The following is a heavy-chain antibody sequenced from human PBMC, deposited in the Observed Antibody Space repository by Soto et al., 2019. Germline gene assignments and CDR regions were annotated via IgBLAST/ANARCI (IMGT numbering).Heavy chain of an antibody. Sequence: QVQLVQSGAEVKKPGSSVKVSCKASGGTFSSYTISWVRQAPGQGLEWMGRIIPILGIANYAQKFQGRVTITADKSQSTADMVLSSLRYEGTAVYYGARDEGHIVGVTAIVGMDVWGQGTTVTVSS. CDR2: IIPILGIA. D-gene: IGHD2-21*02. J-gene: IGHJ6*02. CDR1: GGTFSSYT. V-gene: IGHV1-69*08. CDR3: ARDEGHIVGVTAIVGMDV.